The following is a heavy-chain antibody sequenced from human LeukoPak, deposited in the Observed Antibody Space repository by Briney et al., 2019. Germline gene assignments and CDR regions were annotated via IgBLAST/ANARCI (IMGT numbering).Heavy chain of an antibody. CDR3: ARDPNGDYIGAFDFQR. Sequence: GGSLRLSCVGSGFTFSNYAMMWVRQTQGKRLEWVSAIRGSGTSTFYADSVKGRFTIFRDNFKNTVYLQMNNLRPDDSAVYYCARDPNGDYIGAFDFQRWGLGTQVTVSS. D-gene: IGHD4-17*01. V-gene: IGHV3-23*01. J-gene: IGHJ1*01. CDR1: GFTFSNYA. CDR2: IRGSGTST.